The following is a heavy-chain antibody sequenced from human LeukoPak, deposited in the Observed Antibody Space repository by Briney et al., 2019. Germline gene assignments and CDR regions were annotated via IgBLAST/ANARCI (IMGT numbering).Heavy chain of an antibody. CDR2: VKAKTDNGTS. Sequence: GGSLRLSCATSGFTFSDTWMSWVRQAPGKGLEWVGRVKAKTDNGTSDYSAPVKGRFSISRDDSKNTLYLQMNSLKIEGTAVYYCTTGGLAVRENDYWGQGTLVTVSS. CDR1: GFTFSDTW. J-gene: IGHJ4*02. D-gene: IGHD6-6*01. V-gene: IGHV3-15*01. CDR3: TTGGLAVRENDY.